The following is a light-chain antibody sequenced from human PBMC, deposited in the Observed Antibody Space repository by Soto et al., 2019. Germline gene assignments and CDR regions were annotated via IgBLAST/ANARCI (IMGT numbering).Light chain of an antibody. CDR1: QVISNY. CDR2: AAS. Sequence: DIQMPQSPSSLSASVGDSLTITCRASQVISNYLNWYQQKPGKAPKLLIYAASSLQSGVPSRFSGSGSETDFTLTISSLQPEDFATYSCQQSYSTTWTFGQGTKVDIK. J-gene: IGKJ1*01. CDR3: QQSYSTTWT. V-gene: IGKV1-39*01.